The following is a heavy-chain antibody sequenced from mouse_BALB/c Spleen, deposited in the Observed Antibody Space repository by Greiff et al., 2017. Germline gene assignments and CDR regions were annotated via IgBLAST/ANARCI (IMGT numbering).Heavy chain of an antibody. Sequence: EVKLMESGGGLVQPGGSRKLSCAASGFTFSSFGMHWVRQAPEKGLEWVAYISSGSSTIYYADTVKGRFTISRDNPKNTLFLQMTSLRSEDTAMYYCARDYYGSSPDYWGQGTTLTVSS. CDR2: ISSGSSTI. J-gene: IGHJ2*01. CDR1: GFTFSSFG. D-gene: IGHD1-1*01. CDR3: ARDYYGSSPDY. V-gene: IGHV5-17*02.